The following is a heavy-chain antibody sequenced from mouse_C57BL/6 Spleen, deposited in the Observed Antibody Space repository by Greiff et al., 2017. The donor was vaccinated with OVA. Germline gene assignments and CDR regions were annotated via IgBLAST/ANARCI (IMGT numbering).Heavy chain of an antibody. V-gene: IGHV1-72*01. CDR3: ARGYFYDGGYYFDY. D-gene: IGHD2-12*01. CDR1: GYTFTSYW. J-gene: IGHJ2*01. Sequence: VQLQQPGAELVKPGASVKLSCKASGYTFTSYWMRWVKQRPGRGLEWIGRIDPKSGGTKYNEKFKSKATLTVDKPSSTAYMQLSSRTSEDAAVYYCARGYFYDGGYYFDYWGQGTTLTVSS. CDR2: IDPKSGGT.